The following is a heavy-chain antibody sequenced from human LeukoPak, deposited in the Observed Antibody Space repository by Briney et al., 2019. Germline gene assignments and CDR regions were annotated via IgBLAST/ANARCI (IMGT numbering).Heavy chain of an antibody. CDR3: ARGIADPYSFDS. CDR1: GTSISSYY. V-gene: IGHV4-59*12. D-gene: IGHD6-13*01. Sequence: SETLSLTCSVSGTSISSYYWSWIRQPPGKGLEWIGYIYYSGSTNYSPSLKSRVTMSVDKSKNQFSLNLSSVTAADTAVYYCARGIADPYSFDSWGQGTLVTVSS. CDR2: IYYSGST. J-gene: IGHJ4*02.